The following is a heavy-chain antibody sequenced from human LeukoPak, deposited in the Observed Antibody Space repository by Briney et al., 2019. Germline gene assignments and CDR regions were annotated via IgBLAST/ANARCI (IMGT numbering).Heavy chain of an antibody. J-gene: IGHJ4*02. CDR3: ARHRDDILTGYTHFDY. Sequence: SETLSLTCTVSGGSISSSSYYWGWIRQPPGKGLEWIGSIYYSGSTYYNPSLKSRVTISVDTSKNQFSLKLSSVTAADTAVYYCARHRDDILTGYTHFDYWGQGTLVTVSS. CDR1: GGSISSSSYY. V-gene: IGHV4-39*01. D-gene: IGHD3-9*01. CDR2: IYYSGST.